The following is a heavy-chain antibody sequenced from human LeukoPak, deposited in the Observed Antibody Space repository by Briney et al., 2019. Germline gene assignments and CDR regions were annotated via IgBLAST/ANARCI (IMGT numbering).Heavy chain of an antibody. Sequence: SQTLSLTCAVSGGSISSGGYSWSWIRQPPGKGLEWIGYIYHSGSTYYNPSLKSRVTISVDRSKNQFSLKLSSVTAADTAVYYCARARITMVRGVMVSSWFDPWGQGTLVTVSS. CDR1: GGSISSGGYS. CDR2: IYHSGST. D-gene: IGHD3-10*01. J-gene: IGHJ5*02. V-gene: IGHV4-30-2*01. CDR3: ARARITMVRGVMVSSWFDP.